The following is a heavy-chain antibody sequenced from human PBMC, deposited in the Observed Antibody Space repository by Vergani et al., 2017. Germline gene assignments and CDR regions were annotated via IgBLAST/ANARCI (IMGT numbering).Heavy chain of an antibody. Sequence: EVQLVESGGGLVQPGGSLRLSCAASGFTVSSNYMSWVRQAPGKGLEWVSAISGSGGSTYYADSVKGRFTISRDNSKNTLYLQMNSLRAEDTAVYYCARDRSSYDSSGQWEMYAFDIWGQGTMVTVSS. CDR1: GFTVSSNY. CDR2: ISGSGGST. D-gene: IGHD3-22*01. V-gene: IGHV3-23*04. J-gene: IGHJ3*02. CDR3: ARDRSSYDSSGQWEMYAFDI.